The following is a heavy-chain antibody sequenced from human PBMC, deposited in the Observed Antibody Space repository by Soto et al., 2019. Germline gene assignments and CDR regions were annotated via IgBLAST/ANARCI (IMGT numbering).Heavy chain of an antibody. J-gene: IGHJ5*02. CDR3: AKELIVLMVYGLGSWFDP. V-gene: IGHV3-23*01. Sequence: PGGSLRLSCAASGFTLSSYAMSWVRQAPGKGLEWVSAISGSGGSTYYADSVKGRFTISRDNSKNTLYLQMNSLRAEDTAVYYCAKELIVLMVYGLGSWFDPWGQGTLVTVSS. CDR2: ISGSGGST. D-gene: IGHD2-8*01. CDR1: GFTLSSYA.